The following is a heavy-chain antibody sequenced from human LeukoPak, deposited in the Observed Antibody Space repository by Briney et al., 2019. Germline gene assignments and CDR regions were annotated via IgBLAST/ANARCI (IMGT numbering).Heavy chain of an antibody. D-gene: IGHD5-18*01. J-gene: IGHJ3*02. V-gene: IGHV4-34*01. Sequence: SETLSLTCAVYGGSLSGYYWSWIRQPPGKGLEWIGEINHSGSTNYNPSLKSRVTISVDTSKNQFSLKLSSVTAADTAVYYCARGQQLWLKRDAFDIWGQGTMVTVSS. CDR2: INHSGST. CDR3: ARGQQLWLKRDAFDI. CDR1: GGSLSGYY.